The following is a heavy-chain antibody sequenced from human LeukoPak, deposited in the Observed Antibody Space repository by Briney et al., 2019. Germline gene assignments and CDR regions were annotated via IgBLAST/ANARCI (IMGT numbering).Heavy chain of an antibody. CDR3: AGDGIFGGRGDV. CDR1: GFTVSSNY. CDR2: IYSGGST. Sequence: PGGSLRLSCAASGFTVSSNYMSWVRQAPGKGLEGVSVIYSGGSTYYADSVKGRFTISRDNSKNTLYRQRTRLRAEDTAVYYCAGDGIFGGRGDVWGKGTTVTVSS. V-gene: IGHV3-66*02. D-gene: IGHD3-16*01. J-gene: IGHJ6*04.